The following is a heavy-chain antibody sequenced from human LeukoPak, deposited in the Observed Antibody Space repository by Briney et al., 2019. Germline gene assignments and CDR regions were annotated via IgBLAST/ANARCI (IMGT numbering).Heavy chain of an antibody. CDR1: GASISDYY. CDR2: IYAAET. CDR3: ARVGSGYDSYGGNPYDYSYYYMDV. V-gene: IGHV4-4*07. Sequence: PSETLSLTCNVSGASISDYYWSWIRQSAGKGLEWIGRIYAAETDFNPSLRRRLTMSIDTSKNHFSLKLSSVTAADTAVYYCARVGSGYDSYGGNPYDYSYYYMDVWGKGTTVTVSS. J-gene: IGHJ6*03. D-gene: IGHD4-23*01.